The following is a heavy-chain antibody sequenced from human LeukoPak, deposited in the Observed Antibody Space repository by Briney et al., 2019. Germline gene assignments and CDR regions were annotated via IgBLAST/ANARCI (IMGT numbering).Heavy chain of an antibody. CDR3: ATELIRSGELLSGDY. D-gene: IGHD3-10*01. V-gene: IGHV3-30*19. J-gene: IGHJ4*02. CDR1: GFTFSSYG. Sequence: GGSLRLSCAASGFTFSSYGMHWVRQAPGKGLEGVSVILYDGSNKNYADSVKGRFNISRDNSKNTLYLQMNSLRAEDTAVYYCATELIRSGELLSGDYWGQGTLVTVSS. CDR2: ILYDGSNK.